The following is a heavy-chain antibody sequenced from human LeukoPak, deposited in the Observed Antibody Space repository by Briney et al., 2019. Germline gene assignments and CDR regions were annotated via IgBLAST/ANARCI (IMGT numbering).Heavy chain of an antibody. Sequence: ASVKVSCKASGYTFTSYYMHWVRQAPGQGLEWMGIINPSGGSTSYAQKFQGRVTMTRDTSTSTVYMELSSLRSEDTAVYYCVRDRVVVTARTHNWFDPWGQGTLVTVSS. V-gene: IGHV1-46*01. CDR1: GYTFTSYY. D-gene: IGHD2-21*02. CDR2: INPSGGST. CDR3: VRDRVVVTARTHNWFDP. J-gene: IGHJ5*02.